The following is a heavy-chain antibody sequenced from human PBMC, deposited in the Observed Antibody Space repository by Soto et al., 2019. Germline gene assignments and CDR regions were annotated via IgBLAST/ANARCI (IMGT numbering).Heavy chain of an antibody. CDR1: GGSVRSDSFY. CDR3: ARDLYY. V-gene: IGHV4-61*01. Sequence: PSETLSLTCTVSGGSVRSDSFYWSWIRQPPGKGLEWIAFIYHSGSTNYNPSLNSRVTISVDRSKNQFSLKLSSVTAADTAVYYCARDLYYWGQGTLVTVSS. CDR2: IYHSGST. J-gene: IGHJ4*01.